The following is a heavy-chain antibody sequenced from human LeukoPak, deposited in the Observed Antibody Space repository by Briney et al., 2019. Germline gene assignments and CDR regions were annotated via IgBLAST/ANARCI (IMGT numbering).Heavy chain of an antibody. CDR3: ARASYDTSGLGALDI. D-gene: IGHD3-22*01. CDR2: INWDGSRI. J-gene: IGHJ3*02. V-gene: IGHV3-9*01. CDR1: GFTFDDHA. Sequence: GGSLRLPCAASGFTFDDHAMYWVRQAPGKGLEWVSGINWDGSRIGYADAVKGRFTISRDSAKKSLYLQMNSLRTEDTALYYCARASYDTSGLGALDIWGQGTLVTVS.